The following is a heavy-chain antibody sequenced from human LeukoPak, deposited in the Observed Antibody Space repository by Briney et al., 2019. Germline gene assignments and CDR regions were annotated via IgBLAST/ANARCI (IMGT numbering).Heavy chain of an antibody. Sequence: ASVKVSCEASGGTFSSYAISWVRQAPGQGLEWMGGIIPIFGTANYAQKFQGRVTITADESTSTAYMELSSLRSEDTAVYYCARSPVFDFWSGYYYYYMDVWSKGTTVTVSS. V-gene: IGHV1-69*13. J-gene: IGHJ6*03. CDR2: IIPIFGTA. CDR3: ARSPVFDFWSGYYYYYMDV. CDR1: GGTFSSYA. D-gene: IGHD3-3*01.